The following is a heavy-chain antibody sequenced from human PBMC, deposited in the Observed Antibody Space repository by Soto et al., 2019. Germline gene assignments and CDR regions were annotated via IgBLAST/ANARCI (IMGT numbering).Heavy chain of an antibody. CDR3: AGGDYNWGSYFDQ. CDR1: GGSVGSYF. J-gene: IGHJ4*02. V-gene: IGHV4-4*07. CDR2: IYINGNT. D-gene: IGHD4-17*01. Sequence: PSETLSLTCTVSGGSVGSYFCSWIRQSAGKGLEWIGRIYINGNTNYNPSLKSRATVSVDTASNQFSLKLTSVTAADTAVYYCAGGDYNWGSYFDQWGQGALVTVSS.